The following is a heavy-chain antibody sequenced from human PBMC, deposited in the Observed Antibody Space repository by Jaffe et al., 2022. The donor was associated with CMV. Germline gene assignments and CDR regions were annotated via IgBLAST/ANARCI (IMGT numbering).Heavy chain of an antibody. Sequence: EVQLLESGGGLVQPGGSLRLSCAASGFTFSSYAMSWVRQAPGKGLEWVSAISGSGGSTYYADSVKGRFTISRDNSKNTLYLQMNSLRAEDTAVYYCAKDQERVAGTESYFDYWGQGTLVTVSS. CDR1: GFTFSSYA. J-gene: IGHJ4*02. CDR2: ISGSGGST. D-gene: IGHD6-19*01. CDR3: AKDQERVAGTESYFDY. V-gene: IGHV3-23*01.